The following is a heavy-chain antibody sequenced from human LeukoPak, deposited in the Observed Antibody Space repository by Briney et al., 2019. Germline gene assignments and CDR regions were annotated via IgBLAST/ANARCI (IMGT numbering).Heavy chain of an antibody. CDR2: IYYSGST. D-gene: IGHD3-9*01. CDR3: ARNPLAFYDILTGYYPLYLYYFDY. Sequence: PSETLSLTCAVYGGSFSGYYWSWIRQPPGKGLEWIGSIYYSGSTYYNPSLKSRVTISVDTSKNQFSLKLSSVTAADTAVYYCARNPLAFYDILTGYYPLYLYYFDYWGQGTLVTVSS. J-gene: IGHJ4*02. V-gene: IGHV4-34*01. CDR1: GGSFSGYY.